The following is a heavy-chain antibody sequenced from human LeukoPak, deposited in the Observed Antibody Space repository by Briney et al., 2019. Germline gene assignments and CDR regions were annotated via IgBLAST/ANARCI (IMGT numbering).Heavy chain of an antibody. CDR1: RYTFTGYY. D-gene: IGHD5-18*01. Sequence: GASVKVSCKASRYTFTGYYMHWVRQAPGQGLEWMGWINPNSGGTNYAQKFQGRVTMTRDTSISTAYMELSRLRSDDTAVYYCARDIVMVTYWFDPWGQGTLVTVSS. J-gene: IGHJ5*02. CDR3: ARDIVMVTYWFDP. V-gene: IGHV1-2*02. CDR2: INPNSGGT.